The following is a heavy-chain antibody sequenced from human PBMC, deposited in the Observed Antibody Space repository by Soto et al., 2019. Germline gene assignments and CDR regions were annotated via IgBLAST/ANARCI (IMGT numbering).Heavy chain of an antibody. CDR1: GGSINSGGYC. Sequence: QVQLQESGPGLVKPSQTLSLTCTVSGGSINSGGYCWSWIRQHPGKGLDWIGCICYGGSTSYNPSLQSRITRPEDTSKNLFPLKLTSVTAADTAVYCCSRVILVWGQGALFTLSS. D-gene: IGHD3-16*02. J-gene: IGHJ4*02. V-gene: IGHV4-31*03. CDR3: SRVILV. CDR2: ICYGGST.